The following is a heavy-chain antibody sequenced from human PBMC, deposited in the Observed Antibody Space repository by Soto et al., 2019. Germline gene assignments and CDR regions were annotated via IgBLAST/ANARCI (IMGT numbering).Heavy chain of an antibody. CDR2: IYYTGST. Sequence: KTSETLSLTCTVSGGSISPYYWSWIRQPPGKGLEWIGYIYYTGSTNYNPSLKSRVTVSVDTSKNQFSLKLTSVTAADTAVYYCARDRGDRSDYYYGVDVWGQGTTVT. V-gene: IGHV4-59*01. CDR3: ARDRGDRSDYYYGVDV. CDR1: GGSISPYY. D-gene: IGHD3-10*01. J-gene: IGHJ6*02.